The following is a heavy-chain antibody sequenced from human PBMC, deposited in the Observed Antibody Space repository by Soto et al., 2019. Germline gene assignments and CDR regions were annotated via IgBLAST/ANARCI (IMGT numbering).Heavy chain of an antibody. J-gene: IGHJ6*02. CDR1: GGTFSSYA. Sequence: AASVKVSCKASGGTFSSYAISWVRQAPGQGLEWMGGIIPIFGTANYAQKFQGRVTITADESTSTAYMELSSLRSEDTAVYYCARVPMVVPAAEDPGGYYYYGMDVWGQGTTVTVSS. CDR3: ARVPMVVPAAEDPGGYYYYGMDV. CDR2: IIPIFGTA. D-gene: IGHD2-2*01. V-gene: IGHV1-69*13.